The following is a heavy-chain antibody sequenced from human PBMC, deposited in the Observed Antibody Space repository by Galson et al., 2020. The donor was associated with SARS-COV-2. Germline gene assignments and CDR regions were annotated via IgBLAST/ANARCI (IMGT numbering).Heavy chain of an antibody. V-gene: IGHV6-1*01. CDR1: GDSVSSNSAA. Sequence: SETLSLTCAISGDSVSSNSAAWNWIRQSPSRGLEWLGRTYYRSQWSTDYAVSVKSRITINPDTSKNQFSLQLNSVTPEDTAIYYCAGRVAGAGSLHIWGQGTMVIVSS. D-gene: IGHD6-13*01. CDR2: TYYRSQWST. J-gene: IGHJ3*02. CDR3: AGRVAGAGSLHI.